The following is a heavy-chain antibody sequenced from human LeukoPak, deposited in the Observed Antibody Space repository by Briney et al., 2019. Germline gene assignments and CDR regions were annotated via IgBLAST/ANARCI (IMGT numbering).Heavy chain of an antibody. D-gene: IGHD4-17*01. Sequence: GGSLRLSCEASGFIFSNYWMSWVRQAPGKGLEWVANIKYDGSETYYVDSVKGRFTISRDNGKNSLYVQMNSLSVEDTAVYYCARLRSAAFDIWGQGTMVTVSS. J-gene: IGHJ3*02. CDR3: ARLRSAAFDI. CDR1: GFIFSNYW. V-gene: IGHV3-7*01. CDR2: IKYDGSET.